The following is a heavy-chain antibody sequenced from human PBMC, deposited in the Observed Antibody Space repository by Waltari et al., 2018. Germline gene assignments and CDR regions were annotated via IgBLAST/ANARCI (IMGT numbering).Heavy chain of an antibody. CDR3: VSGGWGFYFDY. Sequence: EVQLVESGGGLVKPGGSLRLSCGASGFSFSSYSMNWVRQAPGKGLEWVSAISISTTYIHYANSVKGRFTISRDNAKNALYLQMNSLGVEDTAVYYCVSGGWGFYFDYWGQGTVVTVSS. V-gene: IGHV3-21*01. CDR1: GFSFSSYS. CDR2: ISISTTYI. J-gene: IGHJ4*02. D-gene: IGHD7-27*01.